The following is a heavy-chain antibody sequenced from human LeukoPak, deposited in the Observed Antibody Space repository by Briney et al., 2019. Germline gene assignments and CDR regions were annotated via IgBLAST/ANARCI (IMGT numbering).Heavy chain of an antibody. V-gene: IGHV3-13*01. CDR3: ARENVLAVAGTNYYYGMDL. CDR1: GFTFNTHD. Sequence: GGSLRLSCVASGFTFNTHDIHWVRQRPGKGLEWVANIGSAGDTYYSDSLAGRFTISREDAQNAVYLQMNSLRGRDTAVYFCARENVLAVAGTNYYYGMDLWGQGTTVAVS. D-gene: IGHD6-19*01. J-gene: IGHJ6*02. CDR2: IGSAGDT.